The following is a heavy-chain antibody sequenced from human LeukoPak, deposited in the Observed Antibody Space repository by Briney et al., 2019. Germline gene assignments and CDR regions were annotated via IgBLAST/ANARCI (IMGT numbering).Heavy chain of an antibody. CDR1: GYTFINHD. Sequence: ASVKVSCKGYGYTFINHDIDWVRQAAGQGLEWMGWMNSNSGNTGYAQKFQGRVTFTRDTSISTAYMELYSLTSDDTAVYYCARDGSSKGIAAWNWFDPWGQGTLVTVSS. CDR3: ARDGSSKGIAAWNWFDP. V-gene: IGHV1-8*03. CDR2: MNSNSGNT. D-gene: IGHD6-13*01. J-gene: IGHJ5*02.